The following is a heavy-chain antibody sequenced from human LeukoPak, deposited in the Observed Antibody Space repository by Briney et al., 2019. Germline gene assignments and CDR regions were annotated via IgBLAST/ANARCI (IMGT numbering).Heavy chain of an antibody. D-gene: IGHD6-19*01. CDR2: INQGGSEE. CDR3: ARGRYSGGWYGYFDY. J-gene: IGHJ4*02. CDR1: GFTFSSYW. V-gene: IGHV3-7*04. Sequence: GGSLRLSCAASGFTFSSYWMSWVRQAPGKGLEWVANINQGGSEEYYVDSVKGRFTISRDNAKNSLYLQMNSLRAEDTAVYYCARGRYSGGWYGYFDYWGQRTLVTVSS.